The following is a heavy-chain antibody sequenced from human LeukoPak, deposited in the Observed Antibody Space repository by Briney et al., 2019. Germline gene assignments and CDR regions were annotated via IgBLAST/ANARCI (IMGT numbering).Heavy chain of an antibody. V-gene: IGHV4-59*01. CDR1: GISITTYY. CDR2: IHYSGST. D-gene: IGHD1-26*01. Sequence: PSETLSLTCTVSGISITTYYWSWIRQPPGKGLEWIGLIHYSGSTTYNPSRKSRVTISIDTSKNQFSLPMSSVTAADTAVYYCARDIREVGESHYFDYWGQGILVTVTS. J-gene: IGHJ4*02. CDR3: ARDIREVGESHYFDY.